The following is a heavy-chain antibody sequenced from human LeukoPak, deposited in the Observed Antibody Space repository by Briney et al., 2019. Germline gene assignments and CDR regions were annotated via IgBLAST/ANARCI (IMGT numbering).Heavy chain of an antibody. CDR3: ARGRTSNYYDSSGYYGALDDNWFDP. CDR2: IDPSGGST. Sequence: ASVKVSCKASGYTFTSYYMHWVRQAPGQGLEWMGIIDPSGGSTSYAQKFQGRVTMTRDTSTSTVYMELSSLRSEDTAVYYCARGRTSNYYDSSGYYGALDDNWFDPWGQGTLVTVSS. CDR1: GYTFTSYY. J-gene: IGHJ5*02. V-gene: IGHV1-46*01. D-gene: IGHD3-22*01.